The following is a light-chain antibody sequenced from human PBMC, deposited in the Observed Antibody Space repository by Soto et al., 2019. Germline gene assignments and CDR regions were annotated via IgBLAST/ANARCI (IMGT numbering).Light chain of an antibody. J-gene: IGKJ5*01. Sequence: IQMTQSPSFLSASVGYIVTITCRASQSIGKHLNWYQQKPGKAPKXLIYGASTLQSGVPSRFTVSGSGTDFTLTVNSLKDEDFATYYCQQSYTSTTTFGQGTRLEIK. CDR3: QQSYTSTTT. CDR2: GAS. CDR1: QSIGKH. V-gene: IGKV1-39*01.